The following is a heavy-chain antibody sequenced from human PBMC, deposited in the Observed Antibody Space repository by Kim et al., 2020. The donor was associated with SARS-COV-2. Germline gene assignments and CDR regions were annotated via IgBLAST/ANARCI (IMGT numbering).Heavy chain of an antibody. J-gene: IGHJ3*02. CDR3: AKDYYGSGTLWGAFDI. CDR2: ISWNSGSI. CDR1: GFTFDDYA. D-gene: IGHD3-10*01. Sequence: GGSLRLSCAASGFTFDDYAMHWVRQAPGKGLEWVSGISWNSGSIGYADSVKGRFTISRDNAKNSLYLQMNSLRAEDTALYYCAKDYYGSGTLWGAFDIWGQGTMVTVSS. V-gene: IGHV3-9*01.